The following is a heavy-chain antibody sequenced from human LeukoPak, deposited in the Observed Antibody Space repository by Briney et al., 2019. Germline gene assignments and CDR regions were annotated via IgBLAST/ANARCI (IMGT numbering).Heavy chain of an antibody. CDR3: ATYYYDSSGFNWFGP. D-gene: IGHD3-22*01. CDR1: GYTLTELS. V-gene: IGHV1-24*01. Sequence: ASVKVSCKVSGYTLTELSMHWVRQAPGKGLEWMGGFDPEDGETIYAQKFQGRVTMTEDTSTDTAYMELSSLRSEDTAVYYCATYYYDSSGFNWFGPWGQGTLVTVSS. CDR2: FDPEDGET. J-gene: IGHJ5*02.